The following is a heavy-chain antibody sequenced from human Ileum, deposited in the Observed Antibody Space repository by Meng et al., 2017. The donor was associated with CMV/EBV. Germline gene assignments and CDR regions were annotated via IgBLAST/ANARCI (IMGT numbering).Heavy chain of an antibody. D-gene: IGHD3-22*01. CDR1: GFIFSNYE. J-gene: IGHJ4*02. CDR3: ARGGYYYGYSDY. Sequence: GGSLRLSCEASGFIFSNYEMNWVRQAPGKGLEWVSSISSSSSYIYYADSVKGRFTISRDNAKNSLYLQMNSLRAEDTAVYYCARGGYYYGYSDYWGQGTLVTVSS. V-gene: IGHV3-21*01. CDR2: ISSSSSYI.